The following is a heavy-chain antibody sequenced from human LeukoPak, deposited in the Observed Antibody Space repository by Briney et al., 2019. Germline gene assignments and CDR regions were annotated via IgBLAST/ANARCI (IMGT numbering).Heavy chain of an antibody. V-gene: IGHV3-21*01. J-gene: IGHJ4*02. CDR3: ARDQYYDFWSGYYLFDY. D-gene: IGHD3-3*01. Sequence: GGSLRLSCAASGFTFSIYTMNWVRQAPGKGLEWVSSISSSSSYIYYADSVKGRFTISRDNAKNSLYLQMNSLRAEDTAVYYCARDQYYDFWSGYYLFDYWGQGTLVTVSS. CDR1: GFTFSIYT. CDR2: ISSSSSYI.